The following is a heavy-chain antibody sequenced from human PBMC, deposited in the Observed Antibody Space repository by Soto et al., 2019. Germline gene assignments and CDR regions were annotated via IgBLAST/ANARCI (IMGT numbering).Heavy chain of an antibody. CDR3: AALYCSGGSCYSFSNAFDI. Sequence: ASVKVSCQASGFTFTSSAMQWVRQARGQRLEWIGWIVVGSGNTNYAQKFQERVTITRDMSTSTAYMELSSLRSEDTAVYYCAALYCSGGSCYSFSNAFDIWGQGTMVTVSS. D-gene: IGHD2-15*01. CDR1: GFTFTSSA. V-gene: IGHV1-58*02. CDR2: IVVGSGNT. J-gene: IGHJ3*02.